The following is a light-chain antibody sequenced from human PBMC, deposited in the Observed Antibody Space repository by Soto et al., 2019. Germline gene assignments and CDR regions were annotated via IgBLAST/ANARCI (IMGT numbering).Light chain of an antibody. J-gene: IGKJ1*01. CDR2: GAS. CDR1: QSVSSNY. Sequence: EIVLTQSPGTLSLSLGERATLSCRASQSVSSNYLAWYQQKPGQAPRLLIYGASTRATGIPDRFSGGGSGTDFTLTISRLEPEDFAVYYCHQYGSSPQTFGQGTNVDIK. CDR3: HQYGSSPQT. V-gene: IGKV3-20*01.